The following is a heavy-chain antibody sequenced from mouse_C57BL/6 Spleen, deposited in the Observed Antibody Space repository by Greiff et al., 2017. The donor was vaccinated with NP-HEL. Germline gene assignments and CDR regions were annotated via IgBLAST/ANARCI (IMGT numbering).Heavy chain of an antibody. CDR3: AVITTVVGDY. D-gene: IGHD1-1*01. J-gene: IGHJ2*01. CDR1: GYTFTSYW. CDR2: IDPSDSYT. Sequence: QVQLQQPGAELVKPGASVKLSCKASGYTFTSYWMQWVKQRPGQGLEWIGEIDPSDSYTNYNQKFKGKATLTVDTSSSTAYMQLSSLTSEDSAVYYWAVITTVVGDYWGQGTTLTVSS. V-gene: IGHV1-50*01.